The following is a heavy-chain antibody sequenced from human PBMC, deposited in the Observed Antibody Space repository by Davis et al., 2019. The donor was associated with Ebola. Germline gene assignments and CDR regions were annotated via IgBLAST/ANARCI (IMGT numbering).Heavy chain of an antibody. CDR3: AKDTSNIWFDI. D-gene: IGHD1-26*01. CDR1: GFSVSDKY. CDR2: FYTDERT. V-gene: IGHV3-53*01. Sequence: PGGSLRLSCAASGFSVSDKYMSWVRQAPGKGPEWVSVFYTDERTYYADSVKGRFTISRDNSKNTLYLQMNGLRVEDTAIYYCAKDTSNIWFDIWGQGTVVTVSS. J-gene: IGHJ3*02.